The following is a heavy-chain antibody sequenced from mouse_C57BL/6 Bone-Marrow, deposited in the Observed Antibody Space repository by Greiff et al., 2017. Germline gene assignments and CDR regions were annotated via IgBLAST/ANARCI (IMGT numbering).Heavy chain of an antibody. CDR1: GYTFTSYG. D-gene: IGHD2-2*01. J-gene: IGHJ4*01. Sequence: EVQLQESGAELVRPGSSVKMSCKTSGYTFTSYGINWVKQRPGQGLEWIGYIYIGTGYTEYNEKFKGKATLTSDTSSSTAYMQLSSLTSEDSAIYFCARLVTGYAMDYWGQGTSVTVSS. V-gene: IGHV1-58*01. CDR3: ARLVTGYAMDY. CDR2: IYIGTGYT.